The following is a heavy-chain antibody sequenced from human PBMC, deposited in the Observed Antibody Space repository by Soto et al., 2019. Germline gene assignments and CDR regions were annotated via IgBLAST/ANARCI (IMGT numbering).Heavy chain of an antibody. D-gene: IGHD1-26*01. Sequence: GASVKVSCKASGGTFSSYAISWVRQAPGQGLEWMGGIIPIFGTANYAQKFQGRVTITADESTSTAYMELSSLRSEDTVVYYCASSNVGATSAWFDPWGQGSLGTVS. CDR2: IIPIFGTA. J-gene: IGHJ5*02. V-gene: IGHV1-69*13. CDR3: ASSNVGATSAWFDP. CDR1: GGTFSSYA.